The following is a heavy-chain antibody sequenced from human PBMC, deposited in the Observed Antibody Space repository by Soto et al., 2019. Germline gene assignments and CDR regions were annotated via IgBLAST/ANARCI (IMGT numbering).Heavy chain of an antibody. D-gene: IGHD2-2*01. Sequence: QVQLVQSGAEVKKPGSSVKVACNASVGTFSSYAISWVRQAPGQGLEWMGGIIPISGTANYAQQFQGRVTITADESTSTDYMELSSLRSEDTAVYYCARSPGRSTSLDIYYYYYYGMDVWGQGTTVTVSS. CDR2: IIPISGTA. J-gene: IGHJ6*02. CDR3: ARSPGRSTSLDIYYYYYYGMDV. V-gene: IGHV1-69*01. CDR1: VGTFSSYA.